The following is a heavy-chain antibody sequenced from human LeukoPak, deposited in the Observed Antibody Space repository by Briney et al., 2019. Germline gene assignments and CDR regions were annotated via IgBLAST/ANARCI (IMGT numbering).Heavy chain of an antibody. CDR3: AKPINYDSSGYDN. V-gene: IGHV3-7*03. CDR1: GFTFSSYW. D-gene: IGHD3-22*01. Sequence: GGSLRLSCAASGFTFSSYWMNWARQAPGKGLEWVASINHNGNVNYYVDSVKGRFTISRDNAKNSLYLQMSNLRAEDTAVYYCAKPINYDSSGYDNWGQGTLVTVSS. J-gene: IGHJ4*02. CDR2: INHNGNVN.